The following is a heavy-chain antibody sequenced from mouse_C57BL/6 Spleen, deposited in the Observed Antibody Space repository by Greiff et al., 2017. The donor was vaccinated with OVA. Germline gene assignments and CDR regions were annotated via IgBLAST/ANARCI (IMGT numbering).Heavy chain of an antibody. CDR2: IRNKANNHAT. Sequence: EVKVEESGGGLVQPGGSMKLSCAASGFTFSDAWMDWVRQSPEKGLEWVAKIRNKANNHATYYAESVKGRFTISRDDSKSSVYLQMNSLRAEDTGIYYCTGSSLYYAMDYWGQGTSVTVSS. V-gene: IGHV6-6*01. J-gene: IGHJ4*01. D-gene: IGHD1-1*01. CDR1: GFTFSDAW. CDR3: TGSSLYYAMDY.